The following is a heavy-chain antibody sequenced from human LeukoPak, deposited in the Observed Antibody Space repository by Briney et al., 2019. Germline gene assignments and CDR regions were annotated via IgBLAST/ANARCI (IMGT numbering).Heavy chain of an antibody. CDR2: ISGSGGST. CDR3: AKDSPPPSSSLFGYYYYYYGMDV. Sequence: GGSLRLSCAASGFTFSSYAISWVRQAPGKGLEWVSAISGSGGSTYYADSVKGRFTISRDNSKNTLYLQMNSLRAEDTAVYYCAKDSPPPSSSLFGYYYYYYGMDVWGQGTTVTVSS. J-gene: IGHJ6*02. V-gene: IGHV3-23*01. D-gene: IGHD2-2*01. CDR1: GFTFSSYA.